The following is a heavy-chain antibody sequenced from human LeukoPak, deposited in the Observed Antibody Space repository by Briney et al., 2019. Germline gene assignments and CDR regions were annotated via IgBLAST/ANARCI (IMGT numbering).Heavy chain of an antibody. CDR1: GFIFNIYE. Sequence: GSLRLYCAASGFIFNIYEMNWVRQAPGKGLEWVSYISSSGGTMYYADSVKGRFTISRDNAKNSLYLQTNSLRTEDTAVYYSARGAAGRQIAAAGYWGEGTLVTVSS. CDR2: ISSSGGTM. D-gene: IGHD6-13*01. J-gene: IGHJ4*02. CDR3: ARGAAGRQIAAAGY. V-gene: IGHV3-48*03.